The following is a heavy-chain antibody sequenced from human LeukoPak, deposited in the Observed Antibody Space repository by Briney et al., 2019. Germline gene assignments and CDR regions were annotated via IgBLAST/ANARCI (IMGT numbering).Heavy chain of an antibody. J-gene: IGHJ5*02. CDR3: ARDAYYYDSSGFNWFDP. V-gene: IGHV1-18*01. CDR1: GYTFTSYG. CDR2: ITAYKGKT. Sequence: AAVKVSCKASGYTFTSYGISGVRQAPAQGVEGMGWITAYKGKTNYAQKLQGTATMTPDTSTSTAYMELRSLRSADTGVYYCARDAYYYDSSGFNWFDPWGQGTLVTVSS. D-gene: IGHD3-22*01.